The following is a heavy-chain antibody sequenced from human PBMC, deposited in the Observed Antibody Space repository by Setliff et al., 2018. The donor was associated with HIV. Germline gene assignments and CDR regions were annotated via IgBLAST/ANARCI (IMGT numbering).Heavy chain of an antibody. Sequence: SVKVSCKASGYTFTGYYMHWVRQAPGQGLEWMGWINPNNGTANYAQKFQGRVTITTDESTSTAYMELSSLRSEDTAVYYCARDHSSSWPYFDYWGQGTLVTVSS. D-gene: IGHD6-13*01. V-gene: IGHV1-69*05. CDR3: ARDHSSSWPYFDY. CDR1: GYTFTGYY. J-gene: IGHJ4*02. CDR2: INPNNGTA.